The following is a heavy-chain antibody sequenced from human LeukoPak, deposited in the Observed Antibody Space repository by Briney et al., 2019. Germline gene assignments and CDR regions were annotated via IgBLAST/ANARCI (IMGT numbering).Heavy chain of an antibody. J-gene: IGHJ6*02. D-gene: IGHD1-7*01. CDR1: GGTFSSYA. CDR2: IIPIFGTA. Sequence: SVKVSCKASGGTFSSYAISWVRQAPGQGLEWMGGIIPIFGTANYAQKFQGRVTITADESTSTAYMELSSLRSEDTAVYYCARADAFGITGTTSYYYYGVDVWGQGTTVTVSS. V-gene: IGHV1-69*13. CDR3: ARADAFGITGTTSYYYYGVDV.